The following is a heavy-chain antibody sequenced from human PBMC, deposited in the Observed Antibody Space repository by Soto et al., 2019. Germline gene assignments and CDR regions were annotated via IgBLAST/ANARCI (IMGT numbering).Heavy chain of an antibody. J-gene: IGHJ3*02. CDR2: INAGNGNT. V-gene: IGHV1-3*01. CDR3: ARNRRIGYCSGGSCGAFDI. Sequence: ASVKVSCKASGYTFTSYAMHWVLQAPGQRLEWMGWINAGNGNTKYSQKFQGRVTITRDTSASTAYMELSSLRSEDTAVYYCARNRRIGYCSGGSCGAFDIWGQGTMVTVSS. CDR1: GYTFTSYA. D-gene: IGHD2-15*01.